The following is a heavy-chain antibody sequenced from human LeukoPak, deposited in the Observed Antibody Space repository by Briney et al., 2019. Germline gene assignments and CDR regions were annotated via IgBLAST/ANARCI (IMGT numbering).Heavy chain of an antibody. CDR1: GGSISSYY. J-gene: IGHJ4*02. D-gene: IGHD2-8*01. CDR3: ARGRGYCTNGVCYMDYFDY. Sequence: SETLSLTCTVSGGSISSYYWSWIRQPPGKGLEWIGYIYYSGSTNYNPSLKSRVTISVDTSKNQFSLKLSSVTAADTAVYYCARGRGYCTNGVCYMDYFDYWGQGTLVTVSS. CDR2: IYYSGST. V-gene: IGHV4-59*12.